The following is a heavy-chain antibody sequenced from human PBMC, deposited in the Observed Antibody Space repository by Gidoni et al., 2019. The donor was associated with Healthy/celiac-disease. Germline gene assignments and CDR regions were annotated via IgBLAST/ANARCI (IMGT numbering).Heavy chain of an antibody. CDR1: CGSFSGYS. D-gene: IGHD3-16*02. J-gene: IGHJ4*02. CDR3: ASKYYDYVWGSYRFFDY. CDR2: INHSGST. Sequence: QVPLQQWGAGLLQPSDTLSLTCAVYCGSFSGYSWSWIRQPPGKGLEWIGEINHSGSTKYNPSLKSRVTISVDTSKNQFSLKLSSVTAADTAVYYCASKYYDYVWGSYRFFDYWGQGTLVTVSS. V-gene: IGHV4-34*01.